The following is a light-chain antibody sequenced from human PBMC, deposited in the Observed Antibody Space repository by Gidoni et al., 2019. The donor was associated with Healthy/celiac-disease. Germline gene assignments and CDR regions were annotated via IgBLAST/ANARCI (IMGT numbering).Light chain of an antibody. CDR2: KDS. CDR3: QSADSSGTWV. Sequence: SYELTQPPSVSVSPGQTARITCSGDAFPKQYAYWYQQKPGQAPVLVLYKDSERPSGIPERFSGSSSGKTVTLTISGVQAEDEADYYCQSADSSGTWVFGGGTKLTVL. V-gene: IGLV3-25*03. J-gene: IGLJ3*02. CDR1: AFPKQY.